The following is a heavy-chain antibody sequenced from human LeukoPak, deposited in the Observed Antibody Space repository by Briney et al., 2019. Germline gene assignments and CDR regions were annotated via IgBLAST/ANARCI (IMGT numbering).Heavy chain of an antibody. Sequence: PGGSLRLSCAASGFTFSNAWMSWVRQAPGKGLEWVGRIQSKTDGGTRDYAAPVKGRFTISRDDPKNTLYLQMNSLKTEDTAVYYCTTGLYVWGSYRPLDYWGQGTLVTVSS. CDR1: GFTFSNAW. CDR3: TTGLYVWGSYRPLDY. J-gene: IGHJ4*02. D-gene: IGHD3-16*02. CDR2: IQSKTDGGTR. V-gene: IGHV3-15*01.